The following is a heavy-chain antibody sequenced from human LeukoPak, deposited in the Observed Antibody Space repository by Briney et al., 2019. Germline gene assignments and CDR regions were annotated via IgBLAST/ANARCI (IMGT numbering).Heavy chain of an antibody. CDR2: IYYSGST. V-gene: IGHV4-59*08. J-gene: IGHJ6*02. CDR1: GGSISSYY. Sequence: SETLSLTCTVSGGSISSYYWSWIRRPPGKGLEWIGYIYYSGSTNYNPSLKSRVTISVDTSKNQFSLKLSSVTAADTAVYYCARRGHYYYGMDVWGQGTTVTVSS. CDR3: ARRGHYYYGMDV.